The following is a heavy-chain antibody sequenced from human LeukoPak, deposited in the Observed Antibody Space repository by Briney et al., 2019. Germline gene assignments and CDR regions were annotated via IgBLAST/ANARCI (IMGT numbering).Heavy chain of an antibody. V-gene: IGHV3-9*01. J-gene: IGHJ6*02. Sequence: GGSLRLSCAGSGFIFNNYAMHWVRQPPGKGLEWVSGISWNSGSIDYADSVKGRFTISRDNSKNTLYLQMNSLRAEDTAVYYCAKGEQNYYYYYYGMDVWGQGTTVTVSS. CDR3: AKGEQNYYYYYYGMDV. CDR1: GFIFNNYA. CDR2: ISWNSGSI. D-gene: IGHD1-26*01.